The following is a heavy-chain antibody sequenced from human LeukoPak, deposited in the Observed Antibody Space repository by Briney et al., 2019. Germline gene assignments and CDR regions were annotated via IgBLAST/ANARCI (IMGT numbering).Heavy chain of an antibody. V-gene: IGHV1-69*13. CDR2: IFPIFGTA. D-gene: IGHD6-6*01. CDR1: GGTFSSYA. Sequence: SVKVSCKASGGTFSSYAISWVRQAPGQGLEWMGGIFPIFGTANYAQKFQGRVTITADESTSTAYMELSSLRSEDAAVYYCARGRYSSSPTVNYYYYYYYMDVWGKGTTVTVSS. J-gene: IGHJ6*03. CDR3: ARGRYSSSPTVNYYYYYYYMDV.